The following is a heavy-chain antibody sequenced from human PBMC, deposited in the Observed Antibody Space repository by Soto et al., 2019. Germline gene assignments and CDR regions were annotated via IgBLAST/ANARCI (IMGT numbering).Heavy chain of an antibody. V-gene: IGHV1-8*01. CDR1: GYTFTSYD. CDR3: ARRAETNGWNGFGADKYYFDF. Sequence: GASVKVSCKASGYTFTSYDIYWVRQATGQGLEWVGWMNPNTGNSGYAQKFRGRVTMTSDTSISTAHMELSSLRSDDTAVYYCARRAETNGWNGFGADKYYFDFWGQGTLVTVS. D-gene: IGHD1-1*01. J-gene: IGHJ4*02. CDR2: MNPNTGNS.